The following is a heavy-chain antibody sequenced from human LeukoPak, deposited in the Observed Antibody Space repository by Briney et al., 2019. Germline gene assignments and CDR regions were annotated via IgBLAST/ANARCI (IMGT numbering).Heavy chain of an antibody. CDR2: TYYRSKWYN. Sequence: SQTLSLTCAISGDSVSRKDAGWSWIRQSPSRGLEWLGRTYYRSKWYNDFAPSLRSRITITPDTSKNQFSLQLNSVTPEDTAVYYCARGTGTFDYWGQGTLVTVSS. CDR3: ARGTGTFDY. J-gene: IGHJ4*02. D-gene: IGHD7-27*01. V-gene: IGHV6-1*01. CDR1: GDSVSRKDAG.